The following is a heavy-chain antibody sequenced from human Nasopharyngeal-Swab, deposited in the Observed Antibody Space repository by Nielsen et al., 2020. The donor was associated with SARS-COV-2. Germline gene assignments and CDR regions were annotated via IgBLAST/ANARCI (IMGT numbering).Heavy chain of an antibody. CDR3: AVGATGYYYMDV. D-gene: IGHD1-26*01. CDR1: GGTFSSYA. Sequence: SVKVSCKASGGTFSSYAISWVRQAPGQGLVWMGGIIPIFGTANYAQKFQGRVTITADESTSTAYMELSSLRSEDTAVYYCAVGATGYYYMDVWGKGTTVTVSS. CDR2: IIPIFGTA. J-gene: IGHJ6*03. V-gene: IGHV1-69*13.